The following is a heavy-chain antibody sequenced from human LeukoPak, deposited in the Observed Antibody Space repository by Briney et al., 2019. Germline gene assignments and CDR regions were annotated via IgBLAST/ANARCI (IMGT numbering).Heavy chain of an antibody. J-gene: IGHJ6*03. CDR3: ARDLNYYDSSGYYYPYYYYYYMDV. D-gene: IGHD3-22*01. V-gene: IGHV3-7*01. CDR2: IKQDGREK. Sequence: GGSLRLSCAASGFTFSSYWMSWVRQAPGKGLEWVANIKQDGREKDYVDSVKGRFTISRDNAKNSLYLQMNSLRAEDTAVYYCARDLNYYDSSGYYYPYYYYYYMDVWGKGTTVTISS. CDR1: GFTFSSYW.